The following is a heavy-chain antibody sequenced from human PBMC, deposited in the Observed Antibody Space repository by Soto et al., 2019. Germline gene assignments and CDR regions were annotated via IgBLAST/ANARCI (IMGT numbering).Heavy chain of an antibody. Sequence: PSETLSLTCAVYGGSFSGYYWSWIRQPPGKGLEWIGEINHSGSTNYNPSLKSRVTISVDTSKNQFSLKLSSVTAADTAVYYCARADYYDILTGYYLYYFDYWGQGTLVTVSS. J-gene: IGHJ4*02. CDR3: ARADYYDILTGYYLYYFDY. CDR2: INHSGST. D-gene: IGHD3-9*01. V-gene: IGHV4-34*01. CDR1: GGSFSGYY.